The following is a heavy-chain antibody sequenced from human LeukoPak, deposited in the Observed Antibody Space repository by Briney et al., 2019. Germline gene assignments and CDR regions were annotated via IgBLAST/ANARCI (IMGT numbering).Heavy chain of an antibody. CDR3: ARGSGGNSGQETSFDY. CDR1: GGSISNYY. CDR2: IYTSGST. D-gene: IGHD2-21*02. V-gene: IGHV4-4*07. Sequence: PSETLSLTCTVSGGSISNYYWSWIRQPAGKGLEWIGRIYTSGSTNYNPSLKSRVTMSVDTSKNQFSLKLSSVTAADTAVYYCARGSGGNSGQETSFDYWGQGTLVTVSS. J-gene: IGHJ4*02.